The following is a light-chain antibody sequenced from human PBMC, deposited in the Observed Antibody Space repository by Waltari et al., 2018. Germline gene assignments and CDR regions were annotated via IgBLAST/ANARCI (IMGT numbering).Light chain of an antibody. CDR3: CSYAGSSPVV. J-gene: IGLJ2*01. V-gene: IGLV2-23*01. CDR2: EGS. CDR1: SSYVGSYTL. Sequence: QSALTQPASVSGSPRQSTTISCTGTSSYVGSYTLVSWYQQHPGKAPKLMIYEGSKRPSGVSNRFSGSKSGNTASLTISGLQAEDEADYYCCSYAGSSPVVFGGGTKLTVL.